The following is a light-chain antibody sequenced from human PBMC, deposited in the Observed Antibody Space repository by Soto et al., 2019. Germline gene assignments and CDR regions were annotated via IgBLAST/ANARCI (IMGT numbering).Light chain of an antibody. J-gene: IGKJ1*01. V-gene: IGKV1-5*03. CDR3: QQYNDYSCT. CDR1: QRISAW. CDR2: KAS. Sequence: DIPMTQAPSTLSASVGDSVSINCRASQRISAWLAWYQQKPGKAPRLLIYKASTLEIGVPSRFSGSGSGTEFTLTISSLQPDDVATYYCQQYNDYSCTFGQGTKVEIK.